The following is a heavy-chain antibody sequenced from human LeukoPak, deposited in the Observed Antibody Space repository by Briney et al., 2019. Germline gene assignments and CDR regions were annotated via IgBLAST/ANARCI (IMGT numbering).Heavy chain of an antibody. D-gene: IGHD3-22*01. CDR3: ARLIGDYYDNSRSSYWHGHLDY. CDR2: IDPSGGGT. V-gene: IGHV1-46*01. Sequence: GASVKVSCKASGYTFTRNYINWLRQAPGQGLEWTGMIDPSGGGTAYAQKFQDRVTMTSDTSTSTVYMELNSLRSEGTAVYYCARLIGDYYDNSRSSYWHGHLDYWGQGALVTVSS. CDR1: GYTFTRNY. J-gene: IGHJ4*02.